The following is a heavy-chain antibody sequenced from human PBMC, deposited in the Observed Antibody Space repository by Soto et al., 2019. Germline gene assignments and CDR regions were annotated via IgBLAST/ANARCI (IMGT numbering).Heavy chain of an antibody. CDR3: ARGKNSGGGGGGGY. J-gene: IGHJ4*02. CDR2: MNPNSGNT. Sequence: QVQLVQSGAEVKKPGASVKVSCKASGYTFTSYEINWVRQATGQGLEWMGWMNPNSGNTGYAQKYQGRVTMTRNTPITTAYMELSNLKSEETAVYYWARGKNSGGGGGGGYWGQGTLVTVSS. V-gene: IGHV1-8*01. CDR1: GYTFTSYE. D-gene: IGHD1-26*01.